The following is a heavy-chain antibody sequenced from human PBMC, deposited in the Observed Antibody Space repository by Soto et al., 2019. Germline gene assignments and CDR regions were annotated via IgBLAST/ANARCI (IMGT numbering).Heavy chain of an antibody. D-gene: IGHD3-10*01. V-gene: IGHV3-23*01. CDR3: AKDRTMARGIRVFDI. Sequence: PGGSLRLSCVASGFAFGNSMAWVRQTPGKGLQWISTISGTGGMTDYEDSVRGRFTVSIDHSKDTVHLQMTSLRGDDTAVYYCAKDRTMARGIRVFDIWGQGTTVTVSS. J-gene: IGHJ3*02. CDR2: ISGTGGMT. CDR1: GFAFGNS.